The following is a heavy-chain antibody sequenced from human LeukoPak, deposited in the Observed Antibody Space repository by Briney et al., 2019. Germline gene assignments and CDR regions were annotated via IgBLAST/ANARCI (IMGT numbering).Heavy chain of an antibody. J-gene: IGHJ3*02. Sequence: GGSLRLSCAASGFTFSSYSMNWVRQAPGKGLEWVSYISSSSSTIYYADSVKGRFTISRDNAKNSLYLQMNSLRAEDTAVYYCARARQAGIVVVRNAFDIWGQGTMVTVPS. CDR1: GFTFSSYS. CDR3: ARARQAGIVVVRNAFDI. D-gene: IGHD3-22*01. CDR2: ISSSSSTI. V-gene: IGHV3-48*04.